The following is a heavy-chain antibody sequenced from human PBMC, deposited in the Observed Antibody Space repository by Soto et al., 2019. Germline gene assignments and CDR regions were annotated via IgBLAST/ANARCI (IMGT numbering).Heavy chain of an antibody. J-gene: IGHJ4*02. CDR3: ARVRYFDWLSDNYYFDY. CDR1: GGSISSYY. Sequence: SETLSLTCTVSGGSISSYYWSWIRQPPGKGLEWIGYIYYSGSTNYNPSLKSRVTISVDTSKNQFSLKLSSVTAADTAVYYCARVRYFDWLSDNYYFDYWGQGTLVTVSS. D-gene: IGHD3-9*01. V-gene: IGHV4-59*01. CDR2: IYYSGST.